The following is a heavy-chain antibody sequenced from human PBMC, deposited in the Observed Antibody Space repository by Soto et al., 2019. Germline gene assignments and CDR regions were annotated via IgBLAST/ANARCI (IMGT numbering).Heavy chain of an antibody. CDR2: VNPILRMS. D-gene: IGHD3-10*01. V-gene: IGHV1-69*02. J-gene: IGHJ4*02. CDR1: GDTFSFYS. Sequence: QVQLVQSGAEVKRPGSSVKVSCKTSGDTFSFYSINWVRQAPGLGLEWMGRVNPILRMSNYAQRFQGRVTMTADKSTSTAYMELRSLRSEDTAIYYCASSYGSGYRAFDYWGQGALVTVSS. CDR3: ASSYGSGYRAFDY.